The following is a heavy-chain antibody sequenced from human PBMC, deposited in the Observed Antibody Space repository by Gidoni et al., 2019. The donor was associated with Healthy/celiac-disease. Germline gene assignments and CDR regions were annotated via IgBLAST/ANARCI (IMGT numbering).Heavy chain of an antibody. J-gene: IGHJ4*02. Sequence: QVQLVESGGGVVQPGRSLRLSCAASGFTFSSSGRHWVRQAPGKGLEWGAVISYDGSNKYYADSVKGRFTISRDNSKNTLYLQMNSLRAEDTAVYYCAKDGLRYCSGGSCYSPHDYWGQGTLVTVSS. CDR3: AKDGLRYCSGGSCYSPHDY. V-gene: IGHV3-30*18. CDR1: GFTFSSSG. D-gene: IGHD2-15*01. CDR2: ISYDGSNK.